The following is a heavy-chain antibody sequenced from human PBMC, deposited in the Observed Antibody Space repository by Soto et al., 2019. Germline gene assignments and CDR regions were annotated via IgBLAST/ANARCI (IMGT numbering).Heavy chain of an antibody. Sequence: QVQVQQWGAWLLKPSETLSLTCAVYGGSFNDYWWSWLRHSPGGGLEWIWEIFQSVTTNYTPSLTRRVTMSMDTSKRQVSLKLTSVTAADTVISCCARGRSYTWTFGGQGSLVAVSS. V-gene: IGHV4-34*02. CDR2: IFQSVTT. J-gene: IGHJ4*02. D-gene: IGHD3-3*01. CDR3: ARGRSYTWTF. CDR1: GGSFNDYW.